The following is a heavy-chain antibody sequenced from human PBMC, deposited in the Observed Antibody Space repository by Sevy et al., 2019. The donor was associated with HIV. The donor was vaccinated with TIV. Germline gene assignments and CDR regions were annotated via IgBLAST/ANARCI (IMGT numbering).Heavy chain of an antibody. CDR1: GFTVNDKY. D-gene: IGHD6-19*01. CDR2: IFSSGST. J-gene: IGHJ4*02. CDR3: VSLFLSYRSGWSYFDY. V-gene: IGHV3-66*02. Sequence: GGSLRLSCAISGFTVNDKYIIWVRQAPGKGLEWVSVIFSSGSTYYADSAKGRFTISNDNSKNTVYLQMNSLRAEDTAVYYCVSLFLSYRSGWSYFDYWGQGTLVTVSS.